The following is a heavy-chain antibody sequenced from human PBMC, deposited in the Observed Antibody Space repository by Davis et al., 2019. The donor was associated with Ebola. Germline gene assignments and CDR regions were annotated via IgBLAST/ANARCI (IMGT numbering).Heavy chain of an antibody. CDR2: IGGSGTWT. Sequence: PGESLRLSCAASGFTFSNYAVNWVRQAPGKGLEWVSTIGGSGTWTYYADSVKGRFTISRDNSNNTLYLQVSDLRAEDTAVYYCARLGCTSATCYAGNFYYYYGIDVWGQGTTVTVSS. CDR3: ARLGCTSATCYAGNFYYYYGIDV. J-gene: IGHJ6*02. D-gene: IGHD2-2*01. V-gene: IGHV3-23*01. CDR1: GFTFSNYA.